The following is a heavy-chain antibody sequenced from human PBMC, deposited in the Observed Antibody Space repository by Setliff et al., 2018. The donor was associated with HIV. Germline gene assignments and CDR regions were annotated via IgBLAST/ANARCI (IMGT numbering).Heavy chain of an antibody. Sequence: SETLSLTCSVSGDSISSGAYYWSWIRQHPVKGLEWIGFIFSSGITYYSPSLHSRVTISLDTSKNQFSLNLTSITAADTAVYYCTRDTGGGGFPMDVWGKGTTVTVSS. CDR2: IFSSGIT. J-gene: IGHJ6*03. V-gene: IGHV4-31*03. D-gene: IGHD2-15*01. CDR1: GDSISSGAYY. CDR3: TRDTGGGGFPMDV.